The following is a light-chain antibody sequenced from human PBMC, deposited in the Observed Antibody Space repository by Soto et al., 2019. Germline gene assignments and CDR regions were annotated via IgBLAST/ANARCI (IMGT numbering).Light chain of an antibody. CDR3: QQYGSSPRT. V-gene: IGKV3-20*01. J-gene: IGKJ1*01. CDR1: QSVSSSY. CDR2: GAS. Sequence: EIVMTQSPATLSVSPGESATLSCGASQSVSSSYLAWYQQKPGQAPRLLIYGASTRATGIPDRFSGSGSGTDFTLTISRLEPEDFAVYYCQQYGSSPRTFGQGTKVEIK.